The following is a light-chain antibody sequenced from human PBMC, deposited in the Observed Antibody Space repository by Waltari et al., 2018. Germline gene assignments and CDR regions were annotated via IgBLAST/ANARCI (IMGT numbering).Light chain of an antibody. J-gene: IGLJ3*02. V-gene: IGLV1-44*01. CDR3: AAWDDSRNGPV. Sequence: QSVLTQPPSASGTPGQRVTISCSGSSSNIGGNPVNWYQQLPGTAPKLLIYNNDQVPSGVPDRFSGSKSGTSASLAISGLQSEDEADYYCAAWDDSRNGPVFGGGTKLPVL. CDR1: SSNIGGNP. CDR2: NND.